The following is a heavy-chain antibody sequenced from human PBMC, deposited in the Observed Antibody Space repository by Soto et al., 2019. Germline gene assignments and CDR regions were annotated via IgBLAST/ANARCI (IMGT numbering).Heavy chain of an antibody. Sequence: GAAVKVSCKACGCTFTRYTMNWVRQAPGQRLEWMGWINPDNGNTKSSQKFQDRVIITRDTSASTAYMDLSSLRSEDTAVYYCARGIATGQLDPWGQGTLVTVS. V-gene: IGHV1-3*01. J-gene: IGHJ5*02. CDR2: INPDNGNT. CDR3: ARGIATGQLDP. CDR1: GCTFTRYT. D-gene: IGHD2-15*01.